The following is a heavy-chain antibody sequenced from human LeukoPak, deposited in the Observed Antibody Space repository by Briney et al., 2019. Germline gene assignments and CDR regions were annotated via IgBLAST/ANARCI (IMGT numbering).Heavy chain of an antibody. V-gene: IGHV3-21*01. CDR3: ARGVSGDTADY. Sequence: GGSLRLSCAASGFTFSSYSMNWVRQAPGKGLEWVSSISNSSSYIYYADSVKGRFTISRDNAKNSLYLQMNSLRAEDTAVYYCARGVSGDTADYWGQGTLVTVSS. CDR1: GFTFSSYS. J-gene: IGHJ4*02. D-gene: IGHD5-18*01. CDR2: ISNSSSYI.